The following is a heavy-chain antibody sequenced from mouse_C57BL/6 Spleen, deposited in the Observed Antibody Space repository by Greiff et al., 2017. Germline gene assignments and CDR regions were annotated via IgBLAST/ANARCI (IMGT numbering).Heavy chain of an antibody. CDR1: GYTFTDYY. Sequence: EVQLQQSGPELVKPGASVKISCKASGYTFTDYYMNWVKQSNGKSLEWIGDINPNNGGTSYNQKFKGKATLTVDKSSSTAYMELRSLTSEDSAVYYCARGDYPGGFAYWGQGTLVTVSA. D-gene: IGHD5-5*01. CDR3: ARGDYPGGFAY. V-gene: IGHV1-26*01. J-gene: IGHJ3*01. CDR2: INPNNGGT.